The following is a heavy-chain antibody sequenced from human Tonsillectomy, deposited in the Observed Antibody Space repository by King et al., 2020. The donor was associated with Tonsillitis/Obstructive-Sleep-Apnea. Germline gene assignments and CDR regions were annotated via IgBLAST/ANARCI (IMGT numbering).Heavy chain of an antibody. J-gene: IGHJ5*02. Sequence: QLVQSGAEVKKPGSSVKVSCKASGGTFSSYAISWVRQTPGQGLEWMGGIIPIFGTANYAQKFQGRVTITADESTCTAYMELSSLRSEDTAVYYCARGSGRDQLLSHNWFDPWGQGTLVTVSS. CDR2: IIPIFGTA. V-gene: IGHV1-69*12. CDR3: ARGSGRDQLLSHNWFDP. D-gene: IGHD2-2*01. CDR1: GGTFSSYA.